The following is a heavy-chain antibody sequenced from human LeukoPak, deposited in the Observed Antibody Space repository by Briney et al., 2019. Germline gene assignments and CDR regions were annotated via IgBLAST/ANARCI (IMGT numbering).Heavy chain of an antibody. CDR1: GFTFSTYA. D-gene: IGHD3-16*02. Sequence: GGSLRLSCAASGFTFSTYAMSWVRQAPGKGLEWVSGVNGNGGSTSYADSVKGRFTIFRDNSKNTVYLQMNSLRVEDTAVYYCAKSLYGGCDYWGQGTVVTVSS. CDR3: AKSLYGGCDY. CDR2: VNGNGGST. V-gene: IGHV3-23*01. J-gene: IGHJ4*02.